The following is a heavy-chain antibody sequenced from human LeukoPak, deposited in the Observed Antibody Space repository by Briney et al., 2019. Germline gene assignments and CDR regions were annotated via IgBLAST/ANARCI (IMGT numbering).Heavy chain of an antibody. CDR3: ATVIEHSSGWYPYFDY. J-gene: IGHJ4*02. CDR2: FDPEDGET. V-gene: IGHV1-24*01. D-gene: IGHD6-19*01. CDR1: GYTLTELS. Sequence: ASVKVSCKVSGYTLTELSMHWVRQAPGKGLEWMGGFDPEDGETIYAQKFQGRVTMTEDTSTDTAYMELSSLRSEDTAVYYCATVIEHSSGWYPYFDYWGQGTLVTVSS.